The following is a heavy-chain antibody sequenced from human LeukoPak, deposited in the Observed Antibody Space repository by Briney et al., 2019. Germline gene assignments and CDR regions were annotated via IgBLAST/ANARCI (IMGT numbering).Heavy chain of an antibody. J-gene: IGHJ4*02. CDR2: INWNGAST. D-gene: IGHD3-16*01. CDR1: GFTFDDYG. CDR3: ARDFYTGHY. V-gene: IGHV3-20*04. Sequence: PGGSLRLSCAASGFTFDDYGMSWVRQAPGKGLEWVSSINWNGASTGYGDSVKGRFTISRDNAKNSLYLQMNSLRAEDTAVYYCARDFYTGHYWGQGTLVTVSS.